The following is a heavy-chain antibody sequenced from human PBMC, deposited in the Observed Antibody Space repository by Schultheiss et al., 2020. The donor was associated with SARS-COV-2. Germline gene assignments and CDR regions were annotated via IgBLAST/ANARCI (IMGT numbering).Heavy chain of an antibody. D-gene: IGHD1-26*01. Sequence: GGSLRLSCAASGFTFSSYGMHWVRQAPGKGLEWVAVIWYDGSNKYYADSVKGRFTISRDNSKNTLYLQMNSLRAEDTAVYYCAKGARAWGAFDIWGQGTMVTVSS. V-gene: IGHV3-33*06. CDR2: IWYDGSNK. J-gene: IGHJ3*02. CDR1: GFTFSSYG. CDR3: AKGARAWGAFDI.